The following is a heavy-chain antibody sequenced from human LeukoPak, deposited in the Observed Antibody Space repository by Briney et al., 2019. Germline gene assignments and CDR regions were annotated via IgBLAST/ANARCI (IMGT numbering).Heavy chain of an antibody. J-gene: IGHJ4*02. CDR1: GFTFSSYW. CDR3: ARTRITIFSRGADNYFDY. CDR2: IKQDGSEK. D-gene: IGHD3-9*01. Sequence: PGGSLRLSCAASGFTFSSYWMSWVRQAPGKGLEWVANIKQDGSEKYYVDSVKGRFTISRDNAKNSLYLQMNSLRAEDTAVYYCARTRITIFSRGADNYFDYWGQGTLVTVSS. V-gene: IGHV3-7*01.